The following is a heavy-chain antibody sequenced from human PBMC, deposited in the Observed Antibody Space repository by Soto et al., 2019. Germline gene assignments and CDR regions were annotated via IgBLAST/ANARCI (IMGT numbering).Heavy chain of an antibody. CDR1: GFSCRSHA. Sequence: QVQLVESGGGVVQPGRSLRLSCAASGFSCRSHAIHWVHQAPGKGLEWMVQIWSDGSNKYYADSVKGRFTISRDNSKNTVYLQMNSLRAEDTAVYYCPRDGQQQLPYTMDVRGQGTTVTVSS. J-gene: IGHJ6*02. CDR2: IWSDGSNK. D-gene: IGHD6-13*01. CDR3: PRDGQQQLPYTMDV. V-gene: IGHV3-33*01.